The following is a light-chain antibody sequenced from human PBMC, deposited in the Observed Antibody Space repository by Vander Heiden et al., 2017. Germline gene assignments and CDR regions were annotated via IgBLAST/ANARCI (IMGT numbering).Light chain of an antibody. V-gene: IGLV3-1*01. Sequence: SYDLAQPPSLSVSPGQTASITCSGDKLGEKYVSWYQQRPGQSPTVVIYQDNRRPSGIPERFSGSNSGNTATLTISGAQALDEADYYCQAWASSVPVIFGGGTQLTVL. CDR1: KLGEKY. CDR2: QDN. J-gene: IGLJ2*01. CDR3: QAWASSVPVI.